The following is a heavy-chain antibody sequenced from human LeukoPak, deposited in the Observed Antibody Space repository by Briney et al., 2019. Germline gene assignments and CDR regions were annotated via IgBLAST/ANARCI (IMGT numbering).Heavy chain of an antibody. CDR3: ARYCSSSRCLYYYHMDV. J-gene: IGHJ6*03. CDR1: GFTFSTYS. CDR2: ISSWSSYI. V-gene: IGHV3-21*01. Sequence: GGSLRLSCAASGFTFSTYSMNWVRQAPGKGLEWVSSISSWSSYIYYADSVKGRFTISRDDAKNSLYLQMNSLRAEDTAGYYCARYCSSSRCLYYYHMDVWGKGTTVTVSS. D-gene: IGHD2-2*01.